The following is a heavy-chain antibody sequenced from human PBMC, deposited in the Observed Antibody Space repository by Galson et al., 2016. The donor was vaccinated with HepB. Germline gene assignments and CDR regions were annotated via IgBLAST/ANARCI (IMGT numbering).Heavy chain of an antibody. J-gene: IGHJ4*02. Sequence: KFQGRVTITRDTSANTAYMELSSLRSEDTAVYYCARGTRYSGSYWGQGTLVTVSS. V-gene: IGHV1-3*01. D-gene: IGHD1-26*01. CDR3: ARGTRYSGSY.